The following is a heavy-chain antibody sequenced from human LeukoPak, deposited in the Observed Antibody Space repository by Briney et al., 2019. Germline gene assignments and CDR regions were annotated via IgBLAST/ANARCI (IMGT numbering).Heavy chain of an antibody. CDR1: GGTFSSYA. CDR2: IIPIFGTA. CDR3: AIPATALYKAKNPLNYYYYYMDV. J-gene: IGHJ6*03. Sequence: ASVKVSCKASGGTFSSYAISWVRQAPGQGLEWMGGIIPIFGTANYAQKFQGRVTITTDESTSTAYMELSSLRSEDTAVYYCAIPATALYKAKNPLNYYYYYMDVWGKGTTVTVSS. D-gene: IGHD4-11*01. V-gene: IGHV1-69*05.